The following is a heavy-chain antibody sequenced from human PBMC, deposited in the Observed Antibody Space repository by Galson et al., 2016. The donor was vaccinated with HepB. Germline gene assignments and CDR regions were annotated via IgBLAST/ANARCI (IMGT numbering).Heavy chain of an antibody. CDR3: ARIFLGWNDGPYYSGLDV. D-gene: IGHD1-1*01. CDR1: GDSFSAFH. V-gene: IGHV4-34*01. CDR2: INHSGTT. Sequence: SETLSLTCAASGDSFSAFHWAWIRQTPGKGLEWIGEINHSGTTNYNPSLESRLTISVDTSKDQFSLRLRSVTVADTAIYYCARIFLGWNDGPYYSGLDVWGQGTSVTVSS. J-gene: IGHJ6*02.